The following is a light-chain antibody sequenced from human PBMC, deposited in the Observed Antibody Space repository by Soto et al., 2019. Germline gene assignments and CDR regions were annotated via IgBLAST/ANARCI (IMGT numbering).Light chain of an antibody. J-gene: IGKJ1*01. CDR2: KAS. CDR3: QQYTSYST. Sequence: DIQMTQSPSTLSASVGDRVTITCRASQSINSWLAWYQQKPGRAPKLLIYKASSLESGVPSRLSGSGSGTEFTLTISSLQPDDFATYYCQQYTSYSTFGQGTKVEIK. V-gene: IGKV1-5*03. CDR1: QSINSW.